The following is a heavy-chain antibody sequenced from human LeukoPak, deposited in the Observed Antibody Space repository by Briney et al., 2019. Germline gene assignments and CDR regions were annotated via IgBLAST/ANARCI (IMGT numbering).Heavy chain of an antibody. CDR3: ASGAWATRLHS. CDR2: VFDGKTT. CDR1: GESLNYYY. V-gene: IGHV4-34*12. Sequence: SETLSLTCAVYGESLNYYYWSWIRQSPEKGLEWIGEVFDGKTTNYNPSLKSRVTISAVTSSNQFSLNLKSVTAADTAVYYCASGAWATRLHSWAQGTLVTVSS. D-gene: IGHD5-24*01. J-gene: IGHJ4*02.